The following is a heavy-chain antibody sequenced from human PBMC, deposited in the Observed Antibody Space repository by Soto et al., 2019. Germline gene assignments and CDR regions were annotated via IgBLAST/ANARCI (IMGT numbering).Heavy chain of an antibody. CDR3: ARVPDY. J-gene: IGHJ4*02. CDR1: GFTFTNAW. D-gene: IGHD2-2*01. CDR2: IKSKTDGGTT. Sequence: GGSLRLSCAASGFTFTNAWMSWVRQAPGKGLEWVARIKSKTDGGTTDYADPVKGRFYISRDNSKNTVSLHMNSLRAEDTALYYCARVPDYWGQGILVTVSS. V-gene: IGHV3-15*01.